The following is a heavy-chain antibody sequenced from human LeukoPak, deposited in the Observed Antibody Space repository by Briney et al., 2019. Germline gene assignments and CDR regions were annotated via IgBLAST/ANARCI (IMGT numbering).Heavy chain of an antibody. CDR1: GYTLTELS. CDR3: AAAPGWELLNEYFQH. Sequence: ASVKVSFKVSGYTLTELSMHWVRQAPGKGLEWMGGFDPEDGETIYAQKFQGRVTMTEDTSTDTAYMELSSLRSEDTAVYYCAAAPGWELLNEYFQHWGQGTLVTVSS. CDR2: FDPEDGET. J-gene: IGHJ1*01. D-gene: IGHD1-26*01. V-gene: IGHV1-24*01.